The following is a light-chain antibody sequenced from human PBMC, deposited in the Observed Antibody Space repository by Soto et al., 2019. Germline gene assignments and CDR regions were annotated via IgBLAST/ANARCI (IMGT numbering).Light chain of an antibody. CDR1: SSNVGAGYD. V-gene: IGLV1-40*01. CDR3: GSWDSSLSAYV. Sequence: SVLTQPPSVSGAPGQRVTISCTGSSSNVGAGYDVHWYQQFPGTAPKLLLYNDNNRPSGVPDRFSGSRSGTSATLGITGFQTGDEADYYCGSWDSSLSAYVFGTGTKVTVL. CDR2: NDN. J-gene: IGLJ1*01.